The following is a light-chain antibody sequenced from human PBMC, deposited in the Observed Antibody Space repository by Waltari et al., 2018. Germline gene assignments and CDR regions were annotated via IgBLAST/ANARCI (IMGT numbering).Light chain of an antibody. CDR1: QSGSRS. V-gene: IGKV3-20*01. Sequence: ETALTQSPGPLSSSLRETATLDCRARQSGSRSLAWYQQKPGHAPRLLIYGASTRATGIRDRFSGSGSGTCFSLTISRLEPDDFAVYYCQHYLRLPVTFGQGTTVEI. CDR3: QHYLRLPVT. CDR2: GAS. J-gene: IGKJ1*01.